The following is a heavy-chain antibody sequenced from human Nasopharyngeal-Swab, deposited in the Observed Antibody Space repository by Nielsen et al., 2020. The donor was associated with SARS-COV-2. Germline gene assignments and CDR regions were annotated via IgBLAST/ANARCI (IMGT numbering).Heavy chain of an antibody. CDR3: ARISYDILTGYYVGFDY. Sequence: SGPTLVKPTQILTLTCTFSGFSLSTSGMCVSWIRQPPGKALEWLALIDWDDDKYYSTSLKTRLTISKDTSKNQVVLTMTNMDPVDTATYYCARISYDILTGYYVGFDYWGQGTLVTVSS. J-gene: IGHJ4*02. CDR1: GFSLSTSGMC. CDR2: IDWDDDK. D-gene: IGHD3-9*01. V-gene: IGHV2-70*01.